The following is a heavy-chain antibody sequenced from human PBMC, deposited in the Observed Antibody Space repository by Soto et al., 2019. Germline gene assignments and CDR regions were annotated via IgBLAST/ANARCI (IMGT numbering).Heavy chain of an antibody. V-gene: IGHV3-30-3*01. D-gene: IGHD3-10*01. J-gene: IGHJ3*02. CDR3: ARCCLSPPTITMVRGVIITGRDAFDI. CDR2: ISYDGSNK. Sequence: GGSLRLSCAASGFTFSSYAMHWVRQAPGKGLEWVAVISYDGSNKYYADSVKGRFTISRDNSKNTLYLQMNSLRAEDTAVYYCARCCLSPPTITMVRGVIITGRDAFDIWGQGTMVTVSS. CDR1: GFTFSSYA.